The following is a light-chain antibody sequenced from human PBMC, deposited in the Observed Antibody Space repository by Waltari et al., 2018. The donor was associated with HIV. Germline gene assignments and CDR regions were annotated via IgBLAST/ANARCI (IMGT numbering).Light chain of an antibody. V-gene: IGLV2-23*02. J-gene: IGLJ1*01. CDR3: CAYAGSSTYV. CDR2: EVD. CDR1: SSDVGAYKY. Sequence: QSALTQPASVSGSPGQSITMSCTGSSSDVGAYKYVSWYKQSPGKAPRVIMFEVDKRPSGGSSRFSGSKSGNTASLTISGLQADDEADYYCCAYAGSSTYVFGSGTTVTVL.